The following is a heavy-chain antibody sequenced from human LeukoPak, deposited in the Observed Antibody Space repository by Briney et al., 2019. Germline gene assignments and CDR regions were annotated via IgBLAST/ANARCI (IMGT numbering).Heavy chain of an antibody. CDR1: GFTFSSYW. CDR3: ARSERGYQPNMDV. J-gene: IGHJ6*03. CDR2: IKQDGSEK. Sequence: GGSLRLSCAASGFTFSSYWMSWVRQAPGKGLEWVANIKQDGSEKYYVDSVKGRFTISRDNAKNSLYLQMNSLRAEDTAVYYCARSERGYQPNMDVWGKGTTVTVSS. V-gene: IGHV3-7*01. D-gene: IGHD2-2*01.